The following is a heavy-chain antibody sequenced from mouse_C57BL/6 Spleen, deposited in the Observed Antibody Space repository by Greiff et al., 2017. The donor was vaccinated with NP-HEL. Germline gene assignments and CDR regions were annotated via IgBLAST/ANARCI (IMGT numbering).Heavy chain of an antibody. D-gene: IGHD2-1*01. CDR2: IYPSDSET. V-gene: IGHV1-61*01. J-gene: IGHJ3*01. CDR1: GYTFTSYW. CDR3: ARSFAYGNALAD. Sequence: QVQLQQPGAELVRPGSSVKLSCKASGYTFTSYWMDWVKQRPGQGLEWIGNIYPSDSETHYNQKFKDKATLTVDKSSSTAYMQLSSLTSEDSAVYYCARSFAYGNALADWGQGTLVTVSA.